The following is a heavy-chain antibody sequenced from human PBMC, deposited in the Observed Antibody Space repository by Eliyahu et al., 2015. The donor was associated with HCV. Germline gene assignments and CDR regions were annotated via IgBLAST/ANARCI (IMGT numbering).Heavy chain of an antibody. J-gene: IGHJ2*01. Sequence: QLLESGGGLVQPGGSLRLSCVASAFAFDVXAINWVRQAPGKGLGWVSGINTRGNITHYADSVQGRFTISRDNSKNTVFLNLNNVRADDTAVYYCARRWPYFNLWGCGTLVTVSS. V-gene: IGHV3-23*05. D-gene: IGHD5-24*01. CDR2: INTRGNIT. CDR1: AFAFDVXA. CDR3: ARRWPYFNL.